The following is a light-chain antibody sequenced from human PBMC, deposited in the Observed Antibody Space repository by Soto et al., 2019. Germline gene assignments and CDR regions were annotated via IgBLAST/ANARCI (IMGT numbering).Light chain of an antibody. J-gene: IGLJ2*01. CDR3: SSYTSSSNVV. CDR1: STDVGGHNY. Sequence: QSALTQPACVSGSPGQSITISCTGTSTDVGGHNYVSWYQQLPGKAPKLMIYEVSNRPSGVSNRFSGSKSGDTASLTISGLQAEDEADYYCSSYTSSSNVVFGGGTKVTVL. V-gene: IGLV2-14*01. CDR2: EVS.